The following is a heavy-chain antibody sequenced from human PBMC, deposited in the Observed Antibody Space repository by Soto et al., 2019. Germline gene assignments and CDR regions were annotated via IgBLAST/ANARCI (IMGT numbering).Heavy chain of an antibody. Sequence: QVPLVESGGGVVQPGRSLRLSCAASGFTFSSYAMHWVRQAPGKGLEWVAVISYDGSNKYYADSVKGRFTISRDNSKNALYRRMNSLRAEDTAVYYCARVEFDYWGQGTLVTVSS. J-gene: IGHJ4*02. CDR2: ISYDGSNK. CDR3: ARVEFDY. V-gene: IGHV3-30-3*01. CDR1: GFTFSSYA.